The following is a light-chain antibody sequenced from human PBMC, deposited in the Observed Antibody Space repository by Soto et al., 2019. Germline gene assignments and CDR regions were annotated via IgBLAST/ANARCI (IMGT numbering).Light chain of an antibody. CDR2: EVS. CDR3: SSYTSSTTPEV. J-gene: IGLJ1*01. Sequence: QSALIQPASVSGSPGQSITISCTGTSRDVGGSNYVSWYQHHPHRAPKLLIYEVSYRPSGVSSRFSGSKSGNTASLTISGLHAEDEADYYCSSYTSSTTPEVLGVGPTATVL. V-gene: IGLV2-14*01. CDR1: SRDVGGSNY.